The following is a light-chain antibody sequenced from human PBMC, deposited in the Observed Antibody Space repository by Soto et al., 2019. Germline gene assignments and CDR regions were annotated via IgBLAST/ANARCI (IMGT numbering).Light chain of an antibody. CDR1: QSVSSSY. CDR3: QQYGSSPLVN. V-gene: IGKV3-20*01. J-gene: IGKJ2*01. CDR2: GAS. Sequence: EIVLTQSPGTLSLSPGERATLSCRASQSVSSSYLAWYQQKPGQAPGLLIYGASSRATGIPDRFSGSGSGTDFTLTISRLEPEDVAVYYCQQYGSSPLVNFGQGTKLEIK.